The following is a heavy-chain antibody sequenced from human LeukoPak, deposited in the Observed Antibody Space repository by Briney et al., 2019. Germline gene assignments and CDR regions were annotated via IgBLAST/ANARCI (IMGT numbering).Heavy chain of an antibody. CDR2: MYYSGST. J-gene: IGHJ4*02. Sequence: PSETLSLTCTVSSASISRSSYYWGWIRQPPGKGMEWIASMYYSGSTYYNPSLKSRVTISIDTSKKQFSLKLRSVTAADMAVYYCARHINMVRGVIDYWGQGTLVTVSS. CDR1: SASISRSSYY. D-gene: IGHD3-10*01. V-gene: IGHV4-39*01. CDR3: ARHINMVRGVIDY.